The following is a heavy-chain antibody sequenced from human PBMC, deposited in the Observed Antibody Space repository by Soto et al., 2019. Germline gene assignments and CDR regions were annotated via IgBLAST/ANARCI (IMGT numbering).Heavy chain of an antibody. CDR1: GGTFSSYT. CDR2: IIPILGIA. V-gene: IGHV1-69*02. CDR3: ARSRGVAAVAGTNAFDI. D-gene: IGHD6-19*01. Sequence: SSVKVSCKASGGTFSSYTISWVRQAPGQGLEWMGRIIPILGIANYAQKFQGRVTITADKSTSTAYMELSSLRSEDTAVYYCARSRGVAAVAGTNAFDIWGQGTIVTVSS. J-gene: IGHJ3*02.